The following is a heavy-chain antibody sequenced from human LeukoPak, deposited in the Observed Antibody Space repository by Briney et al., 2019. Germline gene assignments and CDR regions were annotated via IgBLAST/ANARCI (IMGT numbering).Heavy chain of an antibody. V-gene: IGHV3-66*02. CDR3: ARGSGAVIVSDEYNWFDP. CDR1: GITVSHNY. Sequence: GGCLRLSCAASGITVSHNYMSWVRQAPGKGLEWGSVIYRGGSTYYADSVKGRFTISGDNSENTVYLQMDSLRAEDTAVYYCARGSGAVIVSDEYNWFDPWGQGTLVTVSS. J-gene: IGHJ5*02. CDR2: IYRGGST. D-gene: IGHD2/OR15-2a*01.